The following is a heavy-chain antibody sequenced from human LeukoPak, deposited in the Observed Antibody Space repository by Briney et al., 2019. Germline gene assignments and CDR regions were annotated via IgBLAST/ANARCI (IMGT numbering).Heavy chain of an antibody. CDR2: FDPEDVET. CDR1: GYTLTELA. J-gene: IGHJ4*02. V-gene: IGHV1-24*01. CDR3: ATLHDILTGYDY. Sequence: ASVKVSCKVSGYTLTELAIHWVRQAPGKGLEWMGGFDPEDVETINAQKFQGRVTMTEDTSTDTAYMELSSLRSEDTAVYYCATLHDILTGYDYWGQGTLVTVCS. D-gene: IGHD3-9*01.